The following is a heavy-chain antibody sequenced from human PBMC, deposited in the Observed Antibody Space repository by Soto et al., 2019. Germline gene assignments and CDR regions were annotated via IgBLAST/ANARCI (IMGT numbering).Heavy chain of an antibody. CDR1: GFTVSSNY. CDR2: IYSGGST. Sequence: EVQLVESGGGLVQPGGSLRLSCAASGFTVSSNYMSWVRQAPGKGLEWVSVIYSGGSTYYADSVKGRFTISRHNSKNTLYLQMNSLRAEDTAVYYCARDAPAFRPGAPTPEWGQGTLVTVSS. J-gene: IGHJ4*01. D-gene: IGHD7-27*01. CDR3: ARDAPAFRPGAPTPE. V-gene: IGHV3-53*04.